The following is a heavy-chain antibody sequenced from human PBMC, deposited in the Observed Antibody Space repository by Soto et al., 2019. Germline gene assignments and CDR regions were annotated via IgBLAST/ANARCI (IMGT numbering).Heavy chain of an antibody. Sequence: SCAASGFTFSSYAMSWVRQAPGKGLEWVSAISGSGGSTYYADSVKGRFTISRDNSKSALYLQMNSLRAEDTAVYYCAKESSGGYNWFDPWGQGTLVTVSS. V-gene: IGHV3-23*01. CDR2: ISGSGGST. CDR1: GFTFSSYA. CDR3: AKESSGGYNWFDP. J-gene: IGHJ5*02. D-gene: IGHD2-15*01.